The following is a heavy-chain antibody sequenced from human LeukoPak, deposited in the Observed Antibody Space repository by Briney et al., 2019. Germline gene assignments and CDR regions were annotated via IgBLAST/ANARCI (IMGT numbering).Heavy chain of an antibody. CDR2: ISAYNGNT. V-gene: IGHV1-18*01. D-gene: IGHD3-16*01. J-gene: IGHJ4*02. CDR1: GYTFTGYG. CDR3: ARDQGGALPRY. Sequence: GASVKVSCKSSGYTFTGYGVSWVRQARGQGLEWMGWISAYNGNTNYAQKLQGRVTMTTDTSTSTAYMELRSLRSDDTAVYYCARDQGGALPRYWGQRTLVTASS.